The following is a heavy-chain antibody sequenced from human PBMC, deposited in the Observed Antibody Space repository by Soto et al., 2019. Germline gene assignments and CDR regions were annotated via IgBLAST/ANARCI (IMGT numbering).Heavy chain of an antibody. CDR2: INAANGDT. J-gene: IGHJ5*02. CDR3: AREPSYYDILTGYYSTWFDP. V-gene: IGHV1-3*01. Sequence: GASVKVSCKASGYTFTSYGIHWVRQAPGQRLEWMGWINAANGDTKYSPKFQGRVTVTTDTSTSTAYMELRSLRSDDTAVYYCAREPSYYDILTGYYSTWFDPWGQGTLVTVSS. D-gene: IGHD3-9*01. CDR1: GYTFTSYG.